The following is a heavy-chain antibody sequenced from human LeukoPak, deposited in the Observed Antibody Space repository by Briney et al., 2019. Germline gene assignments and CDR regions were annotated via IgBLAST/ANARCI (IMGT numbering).Heavy chain of an antibody. Sequence: EASVKVSCKASGYTFTGYYMHWVRQAPGQGLEWMGWINPNSGGTNYAQKVQGRVTMTRDTSISTAYMELSRLRSDDTAVYYCARALWYSSRWFDPWGQGTLVTVSS. CDR3: ARALWYSSRWFDP. J-gene: IGHJ5*02. CDR2: INPNSGGT. V-gene: IGHV1-2*02. CDR1: GYTFTGYY. D-gene: IGHD6-13*01.